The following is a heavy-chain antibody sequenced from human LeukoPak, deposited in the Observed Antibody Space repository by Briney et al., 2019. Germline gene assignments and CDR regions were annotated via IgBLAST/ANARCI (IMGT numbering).Heavy chain of an antibody. CDR3: ARDDPLTWNWNLDPAPLYYFDY. J-gene: IGHJ4*02. D-gene: IGHD1-7*01. Sequence: ASVEVSCKASGYTFTGYYMHWVRQAPGQGLEWMGWINPNSGGTNYAQKFQGRVTMTTDTSTSTAYMELRSLRPDDTAVYYCARDDPLTWNWNLDPAPLYYFDYWGQGTLVTVSS. CDR2: INPNSGGT. V-gene: IGHV1-2*02. CDR1: GYTFTGYY.